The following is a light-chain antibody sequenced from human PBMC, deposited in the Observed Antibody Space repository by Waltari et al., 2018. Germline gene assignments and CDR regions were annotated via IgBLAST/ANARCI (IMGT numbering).Light chain of an antibody. CDR1: QTVSSAF. J-gene: IGKJ2*01. CDR3: QQWGGSSPPYT. CDR2: GVF. Sequence: EIVLTQSPATLSLSPGERATLSCRASQTVSSAFLAWYQQKPGQAPRLLIHGVFNRPTGISDRCSGSGSGTDFTLTISRLEPEDFAVYYCQQWGGSSPPYTFGQGTKLEIK. V-gene: IGKV3-20*01.